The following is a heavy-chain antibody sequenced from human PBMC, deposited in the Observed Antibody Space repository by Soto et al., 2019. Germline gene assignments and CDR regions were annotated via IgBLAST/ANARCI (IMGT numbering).Heavy chain of an antibody. J-gene: IGHJ4*02. CDR3: DRQVHPGYSSD. D-gene: IGHD2-15*01. Sequence: XSVKVSCNASGYTFTSYDVDLVRQAPGQGLEWVGWINPTSEYTAHAQKFQGRVTLTREISTATAYMELSSLTSEDTAVYFCDRQVHPGYSSDWGPGTQVTVSS. CDR1: GYTFTSYD. CDR2: INPTSEYT. V-gene: IGHV1-8*01.